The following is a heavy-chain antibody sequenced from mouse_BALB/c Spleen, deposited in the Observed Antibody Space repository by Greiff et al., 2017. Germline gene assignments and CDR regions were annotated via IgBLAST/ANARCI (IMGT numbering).Heavy chain of an antibody. J-gene: IGHJ3*01. CDR1: GFTFSSYA. CDR2: NSSGGST. D-gene: IGHD2-4*01. Sequence: EVMLVESGGGLVKPGGSLKLSCAASGFTFSSYAMSWVRQTPEKRLEWVAYNSSGGSTYYPDSVKGRFTISGDNARNILYLQMSSLRSEDTAMYYCARGPHYYDIETCAYWGQGTLVTVSA. V-gene: IGHV5-6-5*01. CDR3: ARGPHYYDIETCAY.